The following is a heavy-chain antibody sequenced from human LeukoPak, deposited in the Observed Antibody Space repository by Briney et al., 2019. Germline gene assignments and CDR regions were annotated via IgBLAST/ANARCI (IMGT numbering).Heavy chain of an antibody. V-gene: IGHV3-23*01. D-gene: IGHD3-10*01. CDR2: ISGSAENT. J-gene: IGHJ4*02. Sequence: GGTLRLSCAASGFTFSHFGMSWVRQAPGKGLEWVSSISGSAENTYYADSMKGRFTISRDNSKNTLYLQMGSLRAEDTAVYYCAEDLYYGAGRLWGQGTLVTVSS. CDR1: GFTFSHFG. CDR3: AEDLYYGAGRL.